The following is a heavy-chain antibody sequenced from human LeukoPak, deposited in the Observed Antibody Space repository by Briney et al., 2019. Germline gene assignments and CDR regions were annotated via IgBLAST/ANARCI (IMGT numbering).Heavy chain of an antibody. V-gene: IGHV4-59*01. CDR2: IYYSGST. CDR3: ARGGYYDILTGYYTGPFDY. J-gene: IGHJ4*02. Sequence: SETLSLTCTVSGGSISSYYWSWIRQPPGKGLEWIGYIYYSGSTNYNPSLKSRVTISVDTSKNQFSLKLSSVTAADTAVYYCARGGYYDILTGYYTGPFDYWGQGTLVTVSS. CDR1: GGSISSYY. D-gene: IGHD3-9*01.